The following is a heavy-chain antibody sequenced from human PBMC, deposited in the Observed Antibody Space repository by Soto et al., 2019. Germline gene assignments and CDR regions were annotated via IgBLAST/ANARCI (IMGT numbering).Heavy chain of an antibody. V-gene: IGHV3-33*01. J-gene: IGHJ5*02. CDR1: GFTFSSYG. CDR3: ARDRRYCISTSCYGWFDP. D-gene: IGHD2-2*01. Sequence: QVQLVESGGGVVQPGRSLRLSCAASGFTFSSYGMHWVRQAPGKGLEWGAVIWYDGSNKYYADSVKGRFTISRDNSKNTLYLQMNSLRAEDTAVYYCARDRRYCISTSCYGWFDPWGQGTLVTVSS. CDR2: IWYDGSNK.